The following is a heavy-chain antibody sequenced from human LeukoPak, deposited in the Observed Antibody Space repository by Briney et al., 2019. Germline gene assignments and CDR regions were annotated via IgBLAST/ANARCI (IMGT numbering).Heavy chain of an antibody. D-gene: IGHD3-22*01. Sequence: ASVKVSCKASGYTFTGYYMHWVRQAPGQGLEWMGGIIPIFGTANYAQKFQGRVTITADKSTSTAYMELSSLRSEDTAVYYCARSPSMIVVDYFDYWGQGTLVTVSS. CDR2: IIPIFGTA. V-gene: IGHV1-69*06. CDR1: GYTFTGYY. J-gene: IGHJ4*02. CDR3: ARSPSMIVVDYFDY.